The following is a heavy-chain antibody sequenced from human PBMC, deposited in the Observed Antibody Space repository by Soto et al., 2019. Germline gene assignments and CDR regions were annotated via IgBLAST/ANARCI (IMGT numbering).Heavy chain of an antibody. V-gene: IGHV4-39*01. Sequence: QLQLQESGPGLVKPSETLSLTCTVSGASISSSTFYWGWIRQPPGKGLEWIGTVYYSGSAYYNPSLNCRLTIYVDTSKNQSSRKLSSVTAADTALYYCVRHAPYRSGWAHRNDYWGQGTLVTVSS. CDR3: VRHAPYRSGWAHRNDY. D-gene: IGHD6-19*01. J-gene: IGHJ4*02. CDR1: GASISSSTFY. CDR2: VYYSGSA.